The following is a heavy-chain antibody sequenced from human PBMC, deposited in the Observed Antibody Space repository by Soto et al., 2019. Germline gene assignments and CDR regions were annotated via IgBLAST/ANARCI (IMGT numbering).Heavy chain of an antibody. J-gene: IGHJ5*02. CDR3: AQGTTIFGVVITNWFDP. V-gene: IGHV2-5*01. Sequence: SGSTLVNPTQTLTLTCTFSGFSLSTSGVGVGWIRQPPGKALEWLALIYWNDDKRYSPSLKSRLTITKDTSKNQVVLTMTNMDPVVTATYFCAQGTTIFGVVITNWFDPWGQGTLVTVSS. CDR1: GFSLSTSGVG. CDR2: IYWNDDK. D-gene: IGHD3-3*01.